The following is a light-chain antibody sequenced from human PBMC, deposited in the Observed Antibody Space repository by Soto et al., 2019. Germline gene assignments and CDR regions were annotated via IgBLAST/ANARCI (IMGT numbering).Light chain of an antibody. Sequence: EIVLTQSPGTLSLSAGERATLSCRASQSVRNDHVAWYQQKTGQAPRLLISRAVTRAIGIPDRFSGSGSGTGFTLTISSLEPEDFALYYCQQYGTTPWTFGQGTKVDIK. J-gene: IGKJ1*01. CDR2: RAV. CDR3: QQYGTTPWT. CDR1: QSVRNDH. V-gene: IGKV3-20*01.